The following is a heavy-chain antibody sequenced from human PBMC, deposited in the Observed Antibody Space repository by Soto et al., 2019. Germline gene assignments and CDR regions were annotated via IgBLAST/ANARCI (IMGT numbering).Heavy chain of an antibody. D-gene: IGHD4-17*01. CDR3: AKEMTTNPFEY. J-gene: IGHJ4*01. Sequence: PGGSLRLSCAASGFTFVSYGMHWVRQAPGKGLEWVAGISYNGTNKSYADSVKGRFTISRDNTKSTMYLQMNSLRAEDTATHHCAKEMTTNPFEYWGQGTLVTVSS. V-gene: IGHV3-30*18. CDR1: GFTFVSYG. CDR2: ISYNGTNK.